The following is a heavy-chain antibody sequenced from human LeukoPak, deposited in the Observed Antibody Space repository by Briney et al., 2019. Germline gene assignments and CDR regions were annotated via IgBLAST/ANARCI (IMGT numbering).Heavy chain of an antibody. Sequence: SETLSLTCGVSTSSISNYYWNWIRQPPGKGLEWIGYVYYSGTTNYNPSLKSRVTMSFDTSKNQFSLKLSSVTAADTAVYYCARLGENYDFWSGYYNAFDIWGQGTMVTVSS. CDR3: ARLGENYDFWSGYYNAFDI. CDR1: TSSISNYY. V-gene: IGHV4-59*08. CDR2: VYYSGTT. J-gene: IGHJ3*02. D-gene: IGHD3-3*01.